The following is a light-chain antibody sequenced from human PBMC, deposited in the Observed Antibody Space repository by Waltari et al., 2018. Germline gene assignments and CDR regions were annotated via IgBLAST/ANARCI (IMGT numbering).Light chain of an antibody. J-gene: IGKJ1*01. CDR2: AAS. V-gene: IGKV1-8*01. Sequence: AIRMTQYPSSLSASTGDRVTITCRASQGISSYLAWYQQKPGKAPKLLIYAASTLQSGVPSRFSGSGSGTDFTLTISCLQSEDFATYYCQQYYSYSWTFGQGTKVEIK. CDR3: QQYYSYSWT. CDR1: QGISSY.